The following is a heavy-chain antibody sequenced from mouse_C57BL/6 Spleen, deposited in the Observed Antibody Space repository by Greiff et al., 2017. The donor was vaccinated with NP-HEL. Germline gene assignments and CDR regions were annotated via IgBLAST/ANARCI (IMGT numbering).Heavy chain of an antibody. CDR3: AGRGYGSSSLGWFAY. D-gene: IGHD1-1*01. CDR2: ISSGSGTI. V-gene: IGHV5-17*01. CDR1: GFTFSDYG. Sequence: EVKLVEPGGGLVKPGGSLKLSCAASGFTFSDYGMHWVRQAPERGLEWVAYISSGSGTIYYADTVKGRFTISRDNATNTLFLQMTSLRSESTTMYYCAGRGYGSSSLGWFAYWGQGTLVTVSA. J-gene: IGHJ3*01.